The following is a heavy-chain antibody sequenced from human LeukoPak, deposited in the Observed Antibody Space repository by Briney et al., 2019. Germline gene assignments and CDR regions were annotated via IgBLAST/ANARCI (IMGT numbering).Heavy chain of an antibody. CDR2: IWYDGSNK. J-gene: IGHJ4*02. CDR3: AKDSTGTTIHLDY. CDR1: GFTFSSYG. V-gene: IGHV3-33*06. D-gene: IGHD1-1*01. Sequence: GRSLRLSCAASGFTFSSYGMHWVRQAPGKGLEWVAVIWYDGSNKYYADSVKGRFTISRDNSKNTLYLQMNSLRAEDTAVYYCAKDSTGTTIHLDYWGQGTLVTVS.